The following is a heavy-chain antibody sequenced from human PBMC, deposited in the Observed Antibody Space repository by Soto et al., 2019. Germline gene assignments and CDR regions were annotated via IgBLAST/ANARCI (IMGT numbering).Heavy chain of an antibody. D-gene: IGHD6-13*01. V-gene: IGHV1-46*01. CDR1: GYTFTSYY. CDR3: ASGYSRGTSGMDV. CDR2: INPSGGST. Sequence: QVQLGQSGAEVKKPGASVKVSCEASGYTFTSYYMHWVRQAPGQGLEWMGIINPSGGSTSYAQKFQGRVTMTRDTSTSTVYMELSSLRSEDTAVYYCASGYSRGTSGMDVWGQGTTVTVSS. J-gene: IGHJ6*02.